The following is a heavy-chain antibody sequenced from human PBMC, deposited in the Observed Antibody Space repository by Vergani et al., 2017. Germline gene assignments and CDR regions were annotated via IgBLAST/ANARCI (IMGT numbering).Heavy chain of an antibody. D-gene: IGHD2-15*01. CDR1: GYTLTDLS. V-gene: IGHV1-24*01. Sequence: QVQLVQSGAEVKKPVASVKVSCKVSGYTLTDLSMHWVRQAPGKGLEWMGGFDPEDGETIYAQKFQGRVTMTEDTSTDTAYMELSSLISEDTAVYYCATRKVSVVAATVGLDAFDIWGQGTMVTVSS. CDR2: FDPEDGET. CDR3: ATRKVSVVAATVGLDAFDI. J-gene: IGHJ3*02.